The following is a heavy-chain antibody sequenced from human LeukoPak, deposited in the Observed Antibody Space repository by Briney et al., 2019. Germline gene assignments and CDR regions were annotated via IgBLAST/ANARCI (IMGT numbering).Heavy chain of an antibody. CDR3: ASGPSAGFDILTGYSVPRDY. CDR2: ISSSSSTI. V-gene: IGHV3-48*01. CDR1: GFTFSSYS. Sequence: GGSLRLSCAASGFTFSSYSMNWVRQAPGKGLEWVSYISSSSSTIYYADSVKGRFTISRDNAKNSLYLQMNSLRAEDTAVYYCASGPSAGFDILTGYSVPRDYWGQGTLVTVSS. J-gene: IGHJ4*02. D-gene: IGHD3-9*01.